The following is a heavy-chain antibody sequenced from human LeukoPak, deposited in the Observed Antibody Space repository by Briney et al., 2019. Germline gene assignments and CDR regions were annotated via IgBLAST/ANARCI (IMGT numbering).Heavy chain of an antibody. J-gene: IGHJ6*03. D-gene: IGHD5-18*01. V-gene: IGHV1-69*05. CDR1: GGTFSSYA. Sequence: SVKVSCKAPGGTFSSYAISWVRQAPGQGLEWMGGIIPIFGTANYAQKFQGRVTITTDESTSTAYMELSSLRSEDTAVYYCAIGGYSQYYYYMDVWGKGTTVTVSS. CDR3: AIGGYSQYYYYMDV. CDR2: IIPIFGTA.